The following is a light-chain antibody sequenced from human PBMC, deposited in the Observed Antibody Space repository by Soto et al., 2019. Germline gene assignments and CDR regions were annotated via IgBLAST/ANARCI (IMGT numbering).Light chain of an antibody. CDR1: HHVATN. CDR2: GAS. CDR3: QQYTARPPWT. V-gene: IGKV3-15*01. Sequence: EIVMTQSPVTLSVSPGEIATLSCRASHHVATNLAWYQQKPGQAPRLLIYGASTRATGISARFSGSGSGTEFTLTIGSLQSDDFAVYYCQQYTARPPWTFGQGTKV. J-gene: IGKJ1*01.